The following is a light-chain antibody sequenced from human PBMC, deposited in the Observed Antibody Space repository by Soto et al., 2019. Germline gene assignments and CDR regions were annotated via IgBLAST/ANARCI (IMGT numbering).Light chain of an antibody. CDR1: QSISSY. V-gene: IGKV1-39*01. CDR2: AAS. CDR3: HQSYSTPSIT. J-gene: IGKJ5*01. Sequence: DIQMTQSPSSLSASVGDRVTITCLASQSISSYLNWYQQKPGKAPKLLIYAASSLQSGVPSRFSGSGSGTDFTLTISSLQPEDFATYYCHQSYSTPSITFGQGTRLEIK.